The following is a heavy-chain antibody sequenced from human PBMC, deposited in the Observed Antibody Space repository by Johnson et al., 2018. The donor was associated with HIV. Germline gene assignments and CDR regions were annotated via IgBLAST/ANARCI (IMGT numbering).Heavy chain of an antibody. Sequence: VQVVESGGGLIQPGGSLRLFCTASRFTFGDYYMTWIRQAPGKGLEWVSYISSSGNTIYYADSVQGRFTISRDNAKNSLYLQMNSLRDEDTAVYYCARDLRGANWHDVFDIWGQGTMVTVSS. D-gene: IGHD1-26*01. J-gene: IGHJ3*02. V-gene: IGHV3-11*04. CDR2: ISSSGNTI. CDR1: RFTFGDYY. CDR3: ARDLRGANWHDVFDI.